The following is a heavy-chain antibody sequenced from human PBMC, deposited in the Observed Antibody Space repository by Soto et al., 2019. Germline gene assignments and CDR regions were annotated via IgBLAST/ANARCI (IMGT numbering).Heavy chain of an antibody. D-gene: IGHD2-21*02. CDR1: GGTFSSYA. Sequence: QVQLVQSGAEVKKPGSSVKVSCKASGGTFSSYAISWVRQAPGQGLEWMGGIIPIFGTANYAQKFQGRVTITADESTSTAYMELSSLRSEDTAVYYCASEGHCGGYCYSYFQHWGQGTLVTVSS. CDR3: ASEGHCGGYCYSYFQH. CDR2: IIPIFGTA. V-gene: IGHV1-69*01. J-gene: IGHJ1*01.